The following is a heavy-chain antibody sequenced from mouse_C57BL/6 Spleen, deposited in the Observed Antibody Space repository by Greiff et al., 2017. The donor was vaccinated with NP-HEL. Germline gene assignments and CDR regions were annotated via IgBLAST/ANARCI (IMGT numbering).Heavy chain of an antibody. D-gene: IGHD2-5*01. V-gene: IGHV1-55*01. CDR2: IYPGSGST. Sequence: QVQLQQPGAELVKPGASVKMSCKASGYTFTSYWITWVKQRPGQGLEWIGDIYPGSGSTNYNEKFKSKATLTVDTSSSTAYMQLSSLTSEDSAVYYCARERGTYYSNYYYAMDYWGQGTSVTVSS. CDR1: GYTFTSYW. J-gene: IGHJ4*01. CDR3: ARERGTYYSNYYYAMDY.